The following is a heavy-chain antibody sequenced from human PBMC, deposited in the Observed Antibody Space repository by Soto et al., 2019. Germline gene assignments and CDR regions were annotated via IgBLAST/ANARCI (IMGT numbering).Heavy chain of an antibody. J-gene: IGHJ4*02. D-gene: IGHD2-15*01. CDR3: ARGIPRIAPDKYYLDS. CDR1: GGSFSGYY. V-gene: IGHV4-34*01. CDR2: INRSGSS. Sequence: PSETLSLTCAVYGGSFSGYYWSWIRQPPGKGLEWIGEINRSGSSNYNPSLKSRVTISVDTSKNQFSLNLRSVTAADTAVYYCARGIPRIAPDKYYLDSWGQGNLVTVSS.